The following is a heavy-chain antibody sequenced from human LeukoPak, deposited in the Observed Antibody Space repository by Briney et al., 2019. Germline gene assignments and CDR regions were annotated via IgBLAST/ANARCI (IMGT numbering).Heavy chain of an antibody. Sequence: ETLSLTCTVSGGSISSYYWSWIWQPAGKGLEWIGRIYTSGSTNYNPSLKSRVTMSVDTSKNQFSLKLSSVTAADTAVYYCARGPPFGELAFDYWGQGTLVTVSS. CDR2: IYTSGST. V-gene: IGHV4-4*07. CDR3: ARGPPFGELAFDY. CDR1: GGSISSYY. J-gene: IGHJ4*02. D-gene: IGHD3-10*01.